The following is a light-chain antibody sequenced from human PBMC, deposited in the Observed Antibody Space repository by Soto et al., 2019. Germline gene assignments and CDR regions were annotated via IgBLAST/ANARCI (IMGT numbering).Light chain of an antibody. J-gene: IGKJ5*01. CDR1: QSISDW. Sequence: DIQMTQSPSTLSASVGDRVTITCRASQSISDWLAWYQQKPGKAPYLLIYKASNLESGVPSRFSGSGSGTEFTLPISSLQPDDFATYYCQQHNDYPITFGQGTRLE. CDR2: KAS. CDR3: QQHNDYPIT. V-gene: IGKV1-5*03.